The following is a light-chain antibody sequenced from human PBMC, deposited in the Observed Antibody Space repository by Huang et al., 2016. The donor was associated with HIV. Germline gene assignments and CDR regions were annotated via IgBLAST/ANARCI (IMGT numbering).Light chain of an antibody. Sequence: EIIMTQSPATPSLSPGEGASLSCRANQSVATNLAWYLHRPGQSPRILSFGASTRASGLPGRFSGSGSGTQFTLTVSGLQSEDFAVYYCQQYHNWPYTFGQGTKLEI. J-gene: IGKJ2*01. V-gene: IGKV3-15*01. CDR1: QSVATN. CDR2: GAS. CDR3: QQYHNWPYT.